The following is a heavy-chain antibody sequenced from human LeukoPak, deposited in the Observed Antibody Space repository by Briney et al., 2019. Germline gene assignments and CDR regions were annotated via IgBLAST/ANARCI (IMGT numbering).Heavy chain of an antibody. D-gene: IGHD3-9*01. J-gene: IGHJ4*02. CDR3: AKEESLGSRYFDWFSHFDY. Sequence: GGSLRLSCAASGFTFSSYGMHWVRQAPGKGLEWVAFIRYDGSNKYYADSVKGRFTISRDNSKNTLYLQMNSLRAEDTAVYYCAKEESLGSRYFDWFSHFDYWGQGTLVTVSS. CDR2: IRYDGSNK. V-gene: IGHV3-30*02. CDR1: GFTFSSYG.